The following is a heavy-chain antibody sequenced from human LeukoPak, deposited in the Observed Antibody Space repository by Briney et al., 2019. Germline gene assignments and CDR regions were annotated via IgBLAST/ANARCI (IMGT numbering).Heavy chain of an antibody. D-gene: IGHD3-22*01. CDR2: INHSGST. CDR1: GGSFSGYY. J-gene: IGHJ4*02. V-gene: IGHV4-34*01. Sequence: PSETLSLTCAVYGGSFSGYYWSWIRQPPGKGLEWIGEINHSGSTNYNPSLESRVTISVDTSKNQFSLKLSSVTAADTAVYYCARARLLYYYDSSGYYYSWGFDYWGQGTLVTVSS. CDR3: ARARLLYYYDSSGYYYSWGFDY.